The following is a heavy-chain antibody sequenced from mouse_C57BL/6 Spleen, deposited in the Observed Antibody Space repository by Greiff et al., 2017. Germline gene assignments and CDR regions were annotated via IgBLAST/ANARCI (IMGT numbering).Heavy chain of an antibody. CDR2: IYPSDSET. J-gene: IGHJ1*03. V-gene: IGHV1-61*01. D-gene: IGHD1-1*01. Sequence: QVQLQQPGAELVRPGSSVKLSCKASGYTFTSYWMDWVKQRPGQGLEWIGNIYPSDSETHYNQKFRDKATLTVDKSSSTAYMQLSSLTSEDSAVYYCASITTVSYWDFEVWGTGTTVTVSS. CDR1: GYTFTSYW. CDR3: ASITTVSYWDFEV.